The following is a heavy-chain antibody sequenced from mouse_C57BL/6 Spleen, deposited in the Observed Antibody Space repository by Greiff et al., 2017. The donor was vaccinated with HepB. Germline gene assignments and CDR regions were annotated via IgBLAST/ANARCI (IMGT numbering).Heavy chain of an antibody. CDR3: ARGRDDGYYSHFDY. CDR2: IDPNSGGT. Sequence: QVQLKQSGAELVKPGASVKLSCKASGYTFTSYWMHWVKQRPGRGLEWIGRIDPNSGGTKYNEKFKSKATLTVDKPSSTAYMQLSSLTSEDSAVYYCARGRDDGYYSHFDYWGQGTTLTVSS. J-gene: IGHJ2*01. D-gene: IGHD2-3*01. V-gene: IGHV1-72*01. CDR1: GYTFTSYW.